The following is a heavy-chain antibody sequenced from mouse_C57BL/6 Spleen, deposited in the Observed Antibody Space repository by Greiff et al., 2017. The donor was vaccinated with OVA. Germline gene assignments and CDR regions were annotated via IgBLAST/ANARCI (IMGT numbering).Heavy chain of an antibody. CDR2: IYWDDDK. CDR3: ARRGGLYYGWYFDV. Sequence: QVTLKESGPGILQSSQTLSLTCSFSGFSLSTSGMGVSWIRQPSGKGLEWLAHIYWDDDKRYNPSLKSRLTISKDTSRNQVFLKITSVDTADTATYSCARRGGLYYGWYFDVWGTGTTVTVSS. J-gene: IGHJ1*03. CDR1: GFSLSTSGMG. D-gene: IGHD1-1*01. V-gene: IGHV8-12*01.